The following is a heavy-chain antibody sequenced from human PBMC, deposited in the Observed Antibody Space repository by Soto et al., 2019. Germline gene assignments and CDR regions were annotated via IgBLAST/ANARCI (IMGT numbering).Heavy chain of an antibody. V-gene: IGHV4-30-2*01. CDR3: ARGYASGLLGY. CDR2: IYDSGHT. CDR1: GGSISSGGYS. D-gene: IGHD6-19*01. Sequence: QLQLQESGSGLVKPSQTLSLTCAVSGGSISSGGYSWNWIRQPPGKGLEWIGYIYDSGHTNFNPSLRSRVSTAADRSKNHFSMNLTSVTAADTAVYYCARGYASGLLGYWGQGILVTVSS. J-gene: IGHJ4*02.